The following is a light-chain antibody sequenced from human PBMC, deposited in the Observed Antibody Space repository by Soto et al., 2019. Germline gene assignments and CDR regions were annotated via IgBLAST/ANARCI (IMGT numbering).Light chain of an antibody. CDR3: SSYTSSTTDV. Sequence: QSALTQPASVSGSPGQSITISCTGTSSDVGAYNYVSWYQQHPGKAPKLLIYDVSNRHSGVSNRFSGSKSGNTAYLTISGLQAEDEADYYCSSYTSSTTDVFGSGTKLTV. J-gene: IGLJ1*01. CDR1: SSDVGAYNY. V-gene: IGLV2-14*03. CDR2: DVS.